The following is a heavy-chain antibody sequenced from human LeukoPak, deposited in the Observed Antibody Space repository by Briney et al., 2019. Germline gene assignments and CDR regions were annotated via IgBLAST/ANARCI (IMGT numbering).Heavy chain of an antibody. J-gene: IGHJ4*02. D-gene: IGHD5-18*01. CDR3: ARDRGYSYGEDY. CDR2: ISGSGGST. CDR1: GFTFRTYS. V-gene: IGHV3-23*01. Sequence: PGGSLRLSCAVSGFTFRTYSMNWVRQAPGKGLEWVSAISGSGGSTYYADSVKGRFTISRDNSENTLYLQMNSLRAEDTAVYYCARDRGYSYGEDYWGQGTLVTVSS.